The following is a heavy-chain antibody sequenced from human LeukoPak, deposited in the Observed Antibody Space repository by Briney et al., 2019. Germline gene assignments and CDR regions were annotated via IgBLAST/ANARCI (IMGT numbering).Heavy chain of an antibody. V-gene: IGHV4-34*01. D-gene: IGHD6-19*01. CDR2: INHSGST. CDR1: GGSFSGYY. CDR3: AREYSSGPFDY. Sequence: SETLSLTCAVYGGSFSGYYWSWIRQPPGKGLGWIGEINHSGSTNYNPSLKSRVTISVDTSKNQFSLKLSSVTAADTAVYYCAREYSSGPFDYWGQGTLVTVSS. J-gene: IGHJ4*02.